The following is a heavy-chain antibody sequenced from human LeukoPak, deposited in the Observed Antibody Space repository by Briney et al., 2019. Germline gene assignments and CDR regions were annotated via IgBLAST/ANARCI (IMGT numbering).Heavy chain of an antibody. CDR2: LGGSGGST. Sequence: GGSLRLSCAASGFTFSSYAMSWVRQAPGKGLEWVSALGGSGGSTYYADSVKGRFTISRDNSKNTLYLQMNSLRAEDTAVYYCAKDLRGRIAAAGWFDPWGQGTLVTVSS. D-gene: IGHD6-13*01. CDR1: GFTFSSYA. V-gene: IGHV3-23*01. CDR3: AKDLRGRIAAAGWFDP. J-gene: IGHJ5*02.